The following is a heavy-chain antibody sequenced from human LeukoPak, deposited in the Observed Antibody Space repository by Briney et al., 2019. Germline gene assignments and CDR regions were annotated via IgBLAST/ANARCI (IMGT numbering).Heavy chain of an antibody. D-gene: IGHD6-13*01. CDR3: AARPAGYSSSWYGNGDY. V-gene: IGHV3-7*01. Sequence: PGGSLRLSCAASGFSFSSYWMRWVRQAPGKGLEGVANIKQDGSEKYYVDSVKGRFTISRDNAKNSLYLQMNSLRAEDTAVYYCAARPAGYSSSWYGNGDYWGQGTLVTVSS. J-gene: IGHJ4*02. CDR1: GFSFSSYW. CDR2: IKQDGSEK.